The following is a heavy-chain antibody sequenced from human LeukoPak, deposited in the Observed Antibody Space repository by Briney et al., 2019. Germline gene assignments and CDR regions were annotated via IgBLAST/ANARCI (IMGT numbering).Heavy chain of an antibody. CDR1: GYTFTRYH. CDR3: ARVVHSGGDY. Sequence: ASVNVSCKASGYTFTRYHMHWLGQAPAQGVEWWGWINLNSGGTNYAQKLQGRVTMTSDTSISTDYMELGSLRADDSAVYYCARVVHSGGDYWGQGTLVTVSS. J-gene: IGHJ4*02. D-gene: IGHD3-10*01. CDR2: INLNSGGT. V-gene: IGHV1-2*02.